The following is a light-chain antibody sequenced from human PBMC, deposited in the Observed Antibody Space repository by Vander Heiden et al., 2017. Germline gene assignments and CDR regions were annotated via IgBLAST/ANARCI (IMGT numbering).Light chain of an antibody. V-gene: IGLV1-51*01. CDR3: GTWDSSLSLDVV. CDR1: SSNIGNNY. Sequence: QSVLTQPPSVSAAPGQKVTISCSGSSSNIGNNYVSWYQQFPGTAPKLLINDKDKRPSGIPDRFSGSKSGTSATLGITGLQTGDEADYYCGTWDSSLSLDVVFGGGTKLT. J-gene: IGLJ2*01. CDR2: DKD.